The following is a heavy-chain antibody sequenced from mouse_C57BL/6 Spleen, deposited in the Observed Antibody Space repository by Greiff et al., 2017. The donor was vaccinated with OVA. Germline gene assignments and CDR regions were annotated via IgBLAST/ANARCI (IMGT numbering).Heavy chain of an antibody. CDR1: GFSFNTYA. CDR2: IRSKSNNYAT. Sequence: EVMLVESGGGLVQPKGSLKLSCAASGFSFNTYAMNWVRQAPGKGLEWVARIRSKSNNYATYYADSVKDRFTISRDDSESMLYLQMNNLKTEDTAMYYCVRQGYYSNYEDYAMDYWGQGTSVTVSS. V-gene: IGHV10-1*01. J-gene: IGHJ4*01. D-gene: IGHD2-5*01. CDR3: VRQGYYSNYEDYAMDY.